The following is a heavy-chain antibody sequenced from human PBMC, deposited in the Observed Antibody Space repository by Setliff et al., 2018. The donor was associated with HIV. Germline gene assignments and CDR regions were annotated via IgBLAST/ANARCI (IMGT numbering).Heavy chain of an antibody. Sequence: SETLSLTCTVSGGSISSRGSYYWSWIRQPAGKGLEWIGHIYTSGSTNYNPSLKSRVTISVGTSKNQFSLKLSSVTAADTAVYYCARAFSGNYYGGVDYWGQGTLVTVSS. V-gene: IGHV4-61*09. D-gene: IGHD1-26*01. J-gene: IGHJ4*02. CDR1: GGSISSRGSYY. CDR3: ARAFSGNYYGGVDY. CDR2: IYTSGST.